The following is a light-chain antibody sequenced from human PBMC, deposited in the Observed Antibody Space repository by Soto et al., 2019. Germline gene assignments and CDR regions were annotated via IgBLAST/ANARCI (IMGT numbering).Light chain of an antibody. Sequence: QSALTQPASVSGSPGQSITISCTGNSSDVGGYNYVSWYQQHPGKAPKLMIYEVSNRPSGVSNRVSGSKSGNTASLTISGLQAEDEADYYCSSYTSSSTPYVVATGTKVTVL. CDR2: EVS. CDR3: SSYTSSSTPYV. CDR1: SSDVGGYNY. J-gene: IGLJ1*01. V-gene: IGLV2-14*01.